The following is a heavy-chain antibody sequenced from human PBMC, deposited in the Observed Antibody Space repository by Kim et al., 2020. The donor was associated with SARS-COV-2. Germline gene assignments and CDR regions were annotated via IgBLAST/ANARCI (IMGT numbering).Heavy chain of an antibody. V-gene: IGHV3-23*01. Sequence: GGSLRLSCAASGFTFSSNAMSWVRQAPGKGLERVSGISGSGGRTYYADSVKGRFTISRDNSNNTLYLQMNSLRAEDTAVYFCAKKGSITALYYFDYWGQGTLVTVSS. CDR3: AKKGSITALYYFDY. J-gene: IGHJ4*02. D-gene: IGHD1-20*01. CDR1: GFTFSSNA. CDR2: ISGSGGRT.